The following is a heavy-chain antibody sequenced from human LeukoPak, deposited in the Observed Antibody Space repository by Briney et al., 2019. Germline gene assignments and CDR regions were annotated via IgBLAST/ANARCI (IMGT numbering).Heavy chain of an antibody. CDR3: ATASVWFGELLGY. V-gene: IGHV3-30*02. CDR1: GFTFSSYG. D-gene: IGHD3-10*01. Sequence: GGSLRLSCAASGFTFSSYGMHWVRQAPGKGLEWVAFIRYDGSDKYYADSVKGRFTISRDNSKNTLYLQMNSLRAEDTAVYYCATASVWFGELLGYWGQGTLVTVSS. CDR2: IRYDGSDK. J-gene: IGHJ4*02.